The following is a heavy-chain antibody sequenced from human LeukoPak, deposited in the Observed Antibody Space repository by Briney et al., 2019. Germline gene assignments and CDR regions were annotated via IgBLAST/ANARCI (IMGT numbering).Heavy chain of an antibody. J-gene: IGHJ4*02. Sequence: NPSETLSLTCAVYGGSFSDYYWSWIRQPPGKGLEWIGEINHSGSTNYNPSLKSRVTISVDTSKNQFSLKLSSVTAADTAVYYCARGGYYDILTGYTDWGQGTLVTVSS. CDR3: ARGGYYDILTGYTD. CDR2: INHSGST. V-gene: IGHV4-34*01. CDR1: GGSFSDYY. D-gene: IGHD3-9*01.